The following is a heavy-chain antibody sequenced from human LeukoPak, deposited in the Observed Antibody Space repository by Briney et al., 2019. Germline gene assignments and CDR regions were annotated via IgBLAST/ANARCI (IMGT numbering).Heavy chain of an antibody. Sequence: GGSLGLSCAASGFSFSTYEMNWVRQAPGKGLEWVSSISSSSSYIYYADSVKGRFTISRDNAKNSLYLQMNSLRAEDTAVYYCARDRLYYDSSGYPEYFQHWGQGTLVTVSS. J-gene: IGHJ1*01. CDR1: GFSFSTYE. CDR2: ISSSSSYI. CDR3: ARDRLYYDSSGYPEYFQH. D-gene: IGHD3-22*01. V-gene: IGHV3-21*01.